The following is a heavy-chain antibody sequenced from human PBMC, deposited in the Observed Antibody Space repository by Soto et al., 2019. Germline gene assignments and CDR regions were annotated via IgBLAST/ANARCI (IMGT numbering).Heavy chain of an antibody. CDR3: ARRTEIAVVDY. CDR2: IYYSGST. Sequence: PSETLSLTCTVSGGSISSGGYYWSWIRQYPVRGLEWIGYIYYSGSTYYNPSLKSRVTISVDTSKNQFSLKLSSVTAADTAVYYCARRTEIAVVDYWGQGTLVTVSS. D-gene: IGHD6-19*01. CDR1: GGSISSGGYY. J-gene: IGHJ4*02. V-gene: IGHV4-31*03.